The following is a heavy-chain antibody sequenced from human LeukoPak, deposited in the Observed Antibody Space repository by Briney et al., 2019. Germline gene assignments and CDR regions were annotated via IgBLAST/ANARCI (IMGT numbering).Heavy chain of an antibody. V-gene: IGHV4-39*07. CDR2: INHSGST. Sequence: SETLSLTCTVSGGSISSSSYYWGWIRQPPGKGLEWIGEINHSGSTNYNPSLKSRVTISVDTSKNQFSLKLSSVTAADTAVYYCARGRGSKTDYWGQGTLVTVSS. D-gene: IGHD3-16*01. J-gene: IGHJ4*02. CDR1: GGSISSSSYY. CDR3: ARGRGSKTDY.